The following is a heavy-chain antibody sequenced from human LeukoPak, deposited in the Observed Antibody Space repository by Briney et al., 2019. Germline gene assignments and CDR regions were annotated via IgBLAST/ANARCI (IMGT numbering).Heavy chain of an antibody. D-gene: IGHD3-22*01. Sequence: SQTLSLTSTVSAGSISSGDYYWSWIRQPAGKGLEWIGRIYSPGTNYNYNPSLKSRVTISIDTSKNQFSLKLTSVTAADTAVYYCARGIGTSYDSSRDAFDMWGQGTMVTVSS. CDR1: AGSISSGDYY. CDR2: IYSPGTN. V-gene: IGHV4-61*02. CDR3: ARGIGTSYDSSRDAFDM. J-gene: IGHJ3*02.